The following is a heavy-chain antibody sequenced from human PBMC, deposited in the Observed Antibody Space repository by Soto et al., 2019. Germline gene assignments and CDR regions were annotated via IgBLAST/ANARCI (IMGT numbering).Heavy chain of an antibody. CDR3: ARYTYTSRYSYYGMDV. CDR1: GFTFGDYA. CDR2: VRSKAYGGTT. V-gene: IGHV3-49*03. D-gene: IGHD6-13*01. Sequence: GGSLRLSCTTSGFTFGDYAMCWFRQAPGKGLEWVGVVRSKAYGGTTDYAASVKGRFDISRDDSKSVAYLQMNSVTTEDTAVYFCARYTYTSRYSYYGMDVWGQGT. J-gene: IGHJ6*02.